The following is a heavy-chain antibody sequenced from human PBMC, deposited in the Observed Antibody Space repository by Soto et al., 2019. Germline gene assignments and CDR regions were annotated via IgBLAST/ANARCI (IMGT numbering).Heavy chain of an antibody. J-gene: IGHJ2*01. CDR3: AQTLGLAVSGPGRFDL. CDR2: VTPLFGTP. CDR1: RGTFSRYA. D-gene: IGHD6-19*01. Sequence: QVQLVQSGAEVKKPASSVKVSCKASRGTFSRYAISWVRQAPGQGLEWLGGVTPLFGTPNYAQSFQGRLTISADESTSTVYMELRSLRSEDTAVYYCAQTLGLAVSGPGRFDLWGRGTLVTVTS. V-gene: IGHV1-69*12.